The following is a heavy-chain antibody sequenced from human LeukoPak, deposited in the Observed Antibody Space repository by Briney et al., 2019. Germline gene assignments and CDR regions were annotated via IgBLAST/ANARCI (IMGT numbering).Heavy chain of an antibody. Sequence: GGSLRLSCAASGFSFISYGMHWVRQAPGKGLEGVGVISDDGRRKDYADSVKGRLTISRDNSKDTLYLQMNSLRAEDTAVYYCAKRPSDYGDYVSYFDYWGQGTLVTVSS. CDR2: ISDDGRRK. J-gene: IGHJ4*02. D-gene: IGHD4-17*01. CDR1: GFSFISYG. V-gene: IGHV3-30*18. CDR3: AKRPSDYGDYVSYFDY.